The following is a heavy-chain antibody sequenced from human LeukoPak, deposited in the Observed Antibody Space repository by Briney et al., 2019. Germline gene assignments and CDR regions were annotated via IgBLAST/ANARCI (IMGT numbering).Heavy chain of an antibody. V-gene: IGHV3-66*02. J-gene: IGHJ5*02. Sequence: PGGSLRLSCAASGITVSQNDMSWVRQAPGRGLEWVSLIYADGATHYADSVKGRFTISRDNSKNTVYLEMNSLRPEDTAVYFCARDRAGRKAWVEFYPWGQGTLVTVSS. D-gene: IGHD3-10*01. CDR1: GITVSQND. CDR3: ARDRAGRKAWVEFYP. CDR2: IYADGAT.